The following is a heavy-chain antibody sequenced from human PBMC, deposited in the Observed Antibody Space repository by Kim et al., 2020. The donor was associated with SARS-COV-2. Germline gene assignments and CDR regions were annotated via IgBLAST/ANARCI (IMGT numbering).Heavy chain of an antibody. V-gene: IGHV4-39*01. CDR2: IYYSGST. J-gene: IGHJ4*01. D-gene: IGHD1-7*01. Sequence: SETLSLTCTVSGGSISGSSYYWGWIRQPPGRGLEWIGSIYYSGSTYYNPSLKSRVTIYVDTSKNQFSLKVTSVTAAATAVYYCARPPLELSPNSPFDNWG. CDR3: ARPPLELSPNSPFDN. CDR1: GGSISGSSYY.